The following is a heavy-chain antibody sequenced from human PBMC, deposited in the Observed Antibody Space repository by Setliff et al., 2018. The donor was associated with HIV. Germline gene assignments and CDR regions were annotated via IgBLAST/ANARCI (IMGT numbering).Heavy chain of an antibody. Sequence: ASVKVSCKASGYTFTGYFIHWVRQAPGQGLEWMGRINPNSGGTNYAQKFQGRVTMTRDMSISTAHMELSRLRSDDTAVYYCATKVHCTNGVCLDAFDTWGQGTMVTVSS. D-gene: IGHD2-8*01. CDR2: INPNSGGT. V-gene: IGHV1-2*06. CDR3: ATKVHCTNGVCLDAFDT. J-gene: IGHJ3*02. CDR1: GYTFTGYF.